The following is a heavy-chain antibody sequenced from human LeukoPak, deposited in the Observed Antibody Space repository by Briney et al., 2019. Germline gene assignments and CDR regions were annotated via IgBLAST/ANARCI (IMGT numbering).Heavy chain of an antibody. CDR1: GGSFSGYY. Sequence: TSETLSLTGAVYGGSFSGYYWSWIRQPPGKGLEWIGEINHSGSTNYNPSLKSRVTISVDTSKNQFSLKLSSVTAADTAVYYCARGGWLRPFDYWGQGTLVTVSS. V-gene: IGHV4-34*01. CDR2: INHSGST. CDR3: ARGGWLRPFDY. J-gene: IGHJ4*02. D-gene: IGHD5-12*01.